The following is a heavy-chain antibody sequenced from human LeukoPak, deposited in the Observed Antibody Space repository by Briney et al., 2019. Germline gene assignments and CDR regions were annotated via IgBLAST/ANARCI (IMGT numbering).Heavy chain of an antibody. CDR1: GGSFSGYY. J-gene: IGHJ4*02. CDR3: ARGRKLWVRYYFDY. CDR2: INHSGST. D-gene: IGHD3-10*01. Sequence: PSETLSLTCAVYGGSFSGYYWSWIRQPPGKGLEWIGEINHSGSTNYNPSLKSRVTISVDTSKNQFSLKLRSVTAADTAVFYWARGRKLWVRYYFDYWGQGTLVTVSS. V-gene: IGHV4-34*01.